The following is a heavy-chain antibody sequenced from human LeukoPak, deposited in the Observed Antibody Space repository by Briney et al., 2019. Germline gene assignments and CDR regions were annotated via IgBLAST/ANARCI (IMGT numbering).Heavy chain of an antibody. Sequence: GGSLRLSCAASGFIFSDYAMSWVRQAPGKGLEWVSAISGSGGDTYFADSVKGRFTISRDNSKRTVFLQMDSLRAEDTAVYYCAKDPHFYYYYYMDAWGNGTTVTVSS. CDR1: GFIFSDYA. J-gene: IGHJ6*03. V-gene: IGHV3-23*01. CDR3: AKDPHFYYYYYMDA. CDR2: ISGSGGDT.